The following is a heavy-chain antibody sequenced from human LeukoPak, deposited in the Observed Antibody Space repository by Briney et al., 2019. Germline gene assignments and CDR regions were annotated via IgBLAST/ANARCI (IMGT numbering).Heavy chain of an antibody. CDR3: ARDLWGEWLFPYYFDY. V-gene: IGHV3-48*01. CDR1: GFTFSSYS. CDR2: ISSSSSTI. J-gene: IGHJ4*02. D-gene: IGHD3-3*01. Sequence: GGSLRLSCAASGFTFSSYSMNWVRQAPGKGLEWVSYISSSSSTIYYADSVKGRFTISRDNAKNSLYLQMNSLRADDTAVYYCARDLWGEWLFPYYFDYWGQGTLVTVSS.